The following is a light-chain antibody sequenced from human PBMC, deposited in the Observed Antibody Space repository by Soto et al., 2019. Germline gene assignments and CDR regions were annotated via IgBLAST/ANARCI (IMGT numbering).Light chain of an antibody. Sequence: EIVLTQSPATLSVSPWERATLSCRASQSVTSTYLAWYQQKPGQAPRLLIYGASSRAIGIPDRFSGSVSGSDFILTINRLEPEDFAVYYCQQYGSSHTFGQGTRLEIK. J-gene: IGKJ5*01. V-gene: IGKV3-20*01. CDR2: GAS. CDR3: QQYGSSHT. CDR1: QSVTSTY.